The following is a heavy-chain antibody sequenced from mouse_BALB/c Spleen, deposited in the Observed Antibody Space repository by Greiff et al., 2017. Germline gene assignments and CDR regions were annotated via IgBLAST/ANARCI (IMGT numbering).Heavy chain of an antibody. Sequence: QLVESGGGLVKPGGSLKLSCAASGFTFSSYTMSWVRQTPEKRLEWVATISSGGSYTYYPDSVKGRFTISRDNAKNTLYLQMSSLKSEDTAMYYCTRGYYDYDGAWFAYWGQGTLVTVSA. V-gene: IGHV5-6-4*01. CDR3: TRGYYDYDGAWFAY. CDR1: GFTFSSYT. D-gene: IGHD2-4*01. CDR2: ISSGGSYT. J-gene: IGHJ3*01.